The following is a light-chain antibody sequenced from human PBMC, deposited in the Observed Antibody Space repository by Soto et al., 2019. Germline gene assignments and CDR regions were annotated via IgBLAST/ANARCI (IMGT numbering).Light chain of an antibody. J-gene: IGKJ3*01. CDR1: QSISTY. CDR3: QQSYRSPGT. CDR2: AAS. Sequence: IQRTQYPSYLSASVGDRVTITCRASQSISTYLNRYLQKPGKAPKLLIYAASNLQTGVPSRFSGSGSGTDFTLTINSLQPEDFAPYYCQQSYRSPGTFGPGTKVDIK. V-gene: IGKV1-39*01.